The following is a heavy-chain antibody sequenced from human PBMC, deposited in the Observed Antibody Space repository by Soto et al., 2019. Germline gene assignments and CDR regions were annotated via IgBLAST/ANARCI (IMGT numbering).Heavy chain of an antibody. J-gene: IGHJ6*02. Sequence: QVQLVQSGAEVKKPGASVKVSCKASGYTFTSYGISWVRQAPGQGLEWMGWISAYNGNTNYAQQLQGRVTMTTDTSTSTAYMELRSPRSDDTAVYYWAVSGVITWAAGYYGMDVWGHGTTVTVSS. CDR3: AVSGVITWAAGYYGMDV. CDR1: GYTFTSYG. D-gene: IGHD3-16*01. CDR2: ISAYNGNT. V-gene: IGHV1-18*04.